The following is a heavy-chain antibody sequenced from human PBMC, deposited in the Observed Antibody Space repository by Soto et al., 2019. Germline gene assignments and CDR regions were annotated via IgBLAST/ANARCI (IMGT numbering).Heavy chain of an antibody. D-gene: IGHD1-26*01. J-gene: IGHJ4*02. CDR1: GFTFSSYS. Sequence: RRLSCAASGFTFSSYSMNWVRQAPGKGLEWVSYISSSSGTIYYADSVKGRFTISRDNAKNSLYLQMNSLRDEDTAVYYCARDRIVGATFFDYWGQGTLVTVS. CDR2: ISSSSGTI. CDR3: ARDRIVGATFFDY. V-gene: IGHV3-48*02.